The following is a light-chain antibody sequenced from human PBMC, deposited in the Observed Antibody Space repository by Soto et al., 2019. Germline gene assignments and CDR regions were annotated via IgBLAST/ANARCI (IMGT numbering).Light chain of an antibody. Sequence: DIQMTQSPSSLSASVGDRVTITCRASQSISSYLNWYQQKPVKAPKLLIYDASSLQSGVPSRFSGSGSGTDFTLTISSLQPKDVATYYCQQGYSTPPTFGQGTKVEIK. CDR3: QQGYSTPPT. CDR1: QSISSY. CDR2: DAS. V-gene: IGKV1-39*01. J-gene: IGKJ1*01.